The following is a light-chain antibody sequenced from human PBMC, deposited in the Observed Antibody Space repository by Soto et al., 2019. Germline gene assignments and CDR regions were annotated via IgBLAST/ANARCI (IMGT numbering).Light chain of an antibody. J-gene: IGLJ3*02. Sequence: QSVLTQPPSVSGAPGQRVTISCTGSSSNIGAGYDVHWYQQLPGTAPKLLIYGNSNRPSGVPDRFSGSKSGTSASLAITGVQAEDGAGYYSQSYDSRLSGGVFGGGTKLTVL. CDR3: QSYDSRLSGGV. V-gene: IGLV1-40*01. CDR1: SSNIGAGYD. CDR2: GNS.